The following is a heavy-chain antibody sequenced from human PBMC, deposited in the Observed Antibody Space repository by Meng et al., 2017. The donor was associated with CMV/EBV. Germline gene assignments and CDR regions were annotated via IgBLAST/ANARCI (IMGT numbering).Heavy chain of an antibody. CDR2: INPNSGGT. CDR1: GYTFIGYY. J-gene: IGHJ3*02. Sequence: ASSKVFCNASGYTFIGYYMHWVRQAPRQGLEGMGWINPNSGGTNYAQKFQGRVTMTRDKSISTAYMELSRLRSDDTAVYYCARASSGYGSSFDIWGQGTMVTVSS. D-gene: IGHD3-22*01. V-gene: IGHV1-2*02. CDR3: ARASSGYGSSFDI.